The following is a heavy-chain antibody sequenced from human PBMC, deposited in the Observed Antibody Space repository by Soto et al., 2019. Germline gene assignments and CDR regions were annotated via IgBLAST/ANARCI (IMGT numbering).Heavy chain of an antibody. V-gene: IGHV5-51*01. Sequence: GESLKSSGKASGYSFTDYWIGWVRQMPGKGLEWMGIIYPGDSDTKYSPSFQGQVTMSADKSISTAYLQWNSLKASDTAMYYCARDGLSSSSSFDYWGQGTLVTVSS. D-gene: IGHD6-6*01. CDR1: GYSFTDYW. CDR3: ARDGLSSSSSFDY. CDR2: IYPGDSDT. J-gene: IGHJ4*02.